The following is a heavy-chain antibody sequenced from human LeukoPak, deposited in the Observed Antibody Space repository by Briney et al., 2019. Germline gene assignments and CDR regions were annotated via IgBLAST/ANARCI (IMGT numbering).Heavy chain of an antibody. V-gene: IGHV3-74*01. Sequence: GGSLRLSCAASGFTFSNYWMHWVRRAPGKGLVWVSRISSDGSSTSYADSVKGRFTISRDNAKNTLYLQMNSLRAEDTAVYYCAAYDSSGYSGKYFQHWGQGTLVTVSS. CDR1: GFTFSNYW. D-gene: IGHD3-22*01. CDR2: ISSDGSST. CDR3: AAYDSSGYSGKYFQH. J-gene: IGHJ1*01.